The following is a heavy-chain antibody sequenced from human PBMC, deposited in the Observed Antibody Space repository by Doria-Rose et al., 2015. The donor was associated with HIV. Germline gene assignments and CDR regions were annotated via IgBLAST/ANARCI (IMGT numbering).Heavy chain of an antibody. CDR3: ARIKSSRWYHKYYFDF. CDR1: GVSLSSPGMG. V-gene: IGHV2-26*01. D-gene: IGHD6-13*01. CDR2: IFSDDER. Sequence: TLKESGPVLVKPTETLTLTCTVSGVSLSSPGMGVSWIRQPPGKALEWLANIFSDDERSYKPSLKSRLTISRCTSKSQLVLTMTDMDPVDTATYYCARIKSSRWYHKYYFDFWGQGTLVIVSA. J-gene: IGHJ4*02.